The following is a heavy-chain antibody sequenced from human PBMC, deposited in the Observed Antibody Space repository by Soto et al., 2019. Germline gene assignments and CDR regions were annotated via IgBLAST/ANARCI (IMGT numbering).Heavy chain of an antibody. CDR2: ISWNSGSI. CDR1: GFTFDDYA. Sequence: EVQLVESGGGLVQPGRSLRLSCAASGFTFDDYAMHWVRQAPGKGLEWVSGISWNSGSIGYADSVKGRFTISRDNAKNSLYLQMNSLRAEDTALYYCAKDRGSLTYGMDVWGQGTTVTVSS. D-gene: IGHD3-16*02. CDR3: AKDRGSLTYGMDV. V-gene: IGHV3-9*01. J-gene: IGHJ6*02.